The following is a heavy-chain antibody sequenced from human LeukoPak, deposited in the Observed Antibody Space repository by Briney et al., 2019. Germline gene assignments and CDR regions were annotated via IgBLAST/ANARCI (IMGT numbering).Heavy chain of an antibody. CDR2: IYSGGST. V-gene: IGHV3-53*01. CDR3: ARVANYYYYYYMDV. Sequence: GGSLRLSCAASGFTVSSNYMSWVRQAPGKGLEWVSVIYSGGSTYYADSVKGRFTISRDNSKNTLYLQMNSLRVEDTAVYYCARVANYYYYYYMDVWGKGTTVTVSS. J-gene: IGHJ6*03. CDR1: GFTVSSNY.